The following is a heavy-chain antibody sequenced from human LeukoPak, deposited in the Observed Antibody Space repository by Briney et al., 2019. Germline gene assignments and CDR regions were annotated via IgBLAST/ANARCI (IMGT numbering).Heavy chain of an antibody. D-gene: IGHD3-3*01. V-gene: IGHV3-23*01. Sequence: GGSLRLSCAASGFTFGSYALNWVRQAPGKGLEWVSGISGSGGSTYYADSVKGRFTIARDNAKNSVYLEMNSLRADDTAVYYCARSARLMKGVVEVTALDDWGQGTLVTVSS. CDR2: ISGSGGST. J-gene: IGHJ4*02. CDR3: ARSARLMKGVVEVTALDD. CDR1: GFTFGSYA.